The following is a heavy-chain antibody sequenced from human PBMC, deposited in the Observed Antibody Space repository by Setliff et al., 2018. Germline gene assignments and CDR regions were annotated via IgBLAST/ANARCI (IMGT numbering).Heavy chain of an antibody. CDR3: ARPRAEYIVGAYYFDY. D-gene: IGHD1-26*01. CDR2: IMTDGSGK. V-gene: IGHV3-7*01. J-gene: IGHJ4*02. CDR1: GFIFSSSQ. Sequence: QPGGSLRLSCAASGFIFSSSQMSWVRQAPGKGLEWVAMIMTDGSGKYYVDSVEGRFTISRDNTKNSLHLQMNSLRAEDTAVYYCARPRAEYIVGAYYFDYWGQGTLVTVSS.